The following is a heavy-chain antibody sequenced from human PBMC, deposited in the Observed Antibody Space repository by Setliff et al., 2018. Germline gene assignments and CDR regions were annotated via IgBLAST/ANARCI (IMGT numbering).Heavy chain of an antibody. CDR3: ARAGLASAGRKGIFDH. D-gene: IGHD6-13*01. J-gene: IGHJ4*02. Sequence: GASVKVSCKASGYSFSNYDIMWVRQAPGQGLEWMGIINPGGLTSSSTQKFEGRVTMTRDTSTSTVYMELSSLRSDDTAIYFCARAGLASAGRKGIFDHWGQGTLVTVSS. V-gene: IGHV1-46*01. CDR2: INPGGLTS. CDR1: GYSFSNYD.